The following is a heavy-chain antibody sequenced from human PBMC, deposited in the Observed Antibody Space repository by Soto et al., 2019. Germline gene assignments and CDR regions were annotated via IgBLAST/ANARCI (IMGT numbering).Heavy chain of an antibody. Sequence: GGSLRLSCGASGFTFSSYSMIWVRQAPGKGLEWVSYISRSSSSIYYADSVKGRFTISRDNAKNSLYLQMNSLRAEDTAVYFCARAPHIAVAGTTLDFWGQGTQVTVSS. J-gene: IGHJ4*02. CDR2: ISRSSSSI. D-gene: IGHD6-19*01. CDR3: ARAPHIAVAGTTLDF. CDR1: GFTFSSYS. V-gene: IGHV3-48*01.